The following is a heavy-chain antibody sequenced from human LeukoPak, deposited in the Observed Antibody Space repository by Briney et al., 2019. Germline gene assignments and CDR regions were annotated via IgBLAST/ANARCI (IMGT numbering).Heavy chain of an antibody. V-gene: IGHV5-51*01. D-gene: IGHD2-2*01. Sequence: GESLKIPCKGSGYSFTSYWIGWVRQMPGKGLEWMGIIYPGDSDTRYSPSFQGQVTISADKSISTAYLQWSSLKASDTAMYYCARLCQVTNRNNRDIVVVPAARVHFRFDPWGQGTLVTVSS. CDR2: IYPGDSDT. J-gene: IGHJ5*02. CDR1: GYSFTSYW. CDR3: ARLCQVTNRNNRDIVVVPAARVHFRFDP.